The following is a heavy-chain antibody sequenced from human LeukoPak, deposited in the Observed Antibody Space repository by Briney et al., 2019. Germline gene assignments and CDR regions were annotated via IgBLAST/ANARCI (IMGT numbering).Heavy chain of an antibody. Sequence: GRSLRLSCAASGFTFDDYAMHWVRQAPGKGLEWVAFIRYDGSNKYYADSVEGRFTISRDNSKNTLYLQMNSLRAEDTAVYYCAKDQSIAAPAEYFQHWGQGTLVTVSS. CDR2: IRYDGSNK. D-gene: IGHD6-6*01. V-gene: IGHV3-30*02. CDR3: AKDQSIAAPAEYFQH. CDR1: GFTFDDYA. J-gene: IGHJ1*01.